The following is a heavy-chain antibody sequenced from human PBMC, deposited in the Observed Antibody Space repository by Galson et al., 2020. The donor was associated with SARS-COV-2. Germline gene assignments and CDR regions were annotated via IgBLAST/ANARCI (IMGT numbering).Heavy chain of an antibody. Sequence: SETLSLTCTVSGGSISSGSYYWSWIRQPAGKGLEWIGRIYTSGSTNYNPSLKSRVTISVDTSKNQFSLKLSSVTAADTAVYYCARESTMIPNGFDPWGQGTLVTVSS. CDR3: ARESTMIPNGFDP. J-gene: IGHJ5*02. D-gene: IGHD3-22*01. CDR1: GGSISSGSYY. V-gene: IGHV4-61*02. CDR2: IYTSGST.